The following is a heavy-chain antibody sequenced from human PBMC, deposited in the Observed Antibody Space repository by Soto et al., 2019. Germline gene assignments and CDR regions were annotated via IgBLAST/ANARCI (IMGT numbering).Heavy chain of an antibody. Sequence: ASVKVSCKVSGYTLTELSMHWVRQAPGKGLERMGGFDPEDGETIYAQKFQGRVTMTEDTSTDTAYMELSSLRSEDTAVYYCATTFRDIVVVTAIPVYYFDYWGQGTLVTVSS. V-gene: IGHV1-24*01. CDR2: FDPEDGET. CDR3: ATTFRDIVVVTAIPVYYFDY. J-gene: IGHJ4*02. CDR1: GYTLTELS. D-gene: IGHD2-21*02.